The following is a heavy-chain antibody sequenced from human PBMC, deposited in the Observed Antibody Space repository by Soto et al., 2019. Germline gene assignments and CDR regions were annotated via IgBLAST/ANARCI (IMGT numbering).Heavy chain of an antibody. D-gene: IGHD3-10*01. J-gene: IGHJ4*02. CDR2: ISSSSSSK. CDR1: GFTFSSYS. Sequence: EVLLVESGGGLVQPGGSLRLSCAASGFTFSSYSMNWVRQAPGKGLEWVSYISSSSSSKYYTDSVKGRFTISRDNAKNSLYLQMNSLRDEDTAVYYCAASLYGSGLSFDYWGQGTLVTVSS. V-gene: IGHV3-48*02. CDR3: AASLYGSGLSFDY.